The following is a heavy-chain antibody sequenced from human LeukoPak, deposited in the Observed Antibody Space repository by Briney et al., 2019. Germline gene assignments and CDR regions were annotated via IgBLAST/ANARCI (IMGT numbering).Heavy chain of an antibody. V-gene: IGHV3-15*01. CDR3: TTEALMVYAPGGFDP. CDR1: GFTFSNAW. Sequence: GGSLRLSCAASGFTFSNAWMSWVRQAPGKGLEWVGRIKSKTDGGTTDCAAPVKGRFTISRDDSKNTLYLQMNSLKTEDTAVYYCTTEALMVYAPGGFDPWGQGTLVTVSS. J-gene: IGHJ5*02. D-gene: IGHD2-8*01. CDR2: IKSKTDGGTT.